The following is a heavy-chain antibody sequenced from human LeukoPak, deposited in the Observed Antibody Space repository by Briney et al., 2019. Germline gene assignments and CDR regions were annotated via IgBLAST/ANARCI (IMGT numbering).Heavy chain of an antibody. Sequence: GGSLRLSCAASGFTFSSYGMHWVRQAPGKGLEWVAFIRYDGSNKYYADSVKGRFTISSDNPKNTLYLQMNSVRAEDTAVYYCAKESGSHFSSTSCYCVSPFDYWGQGTLVTVSS. V-gene: IGHV3-30*02. D-gene: IGHD2-2*01. CDR3: AKESGSHFSSTSCYCVSPFDY. CDR2: IRYDGSNK. CDR1: GFTFSSYG. J-gene: IGHJ4*02.